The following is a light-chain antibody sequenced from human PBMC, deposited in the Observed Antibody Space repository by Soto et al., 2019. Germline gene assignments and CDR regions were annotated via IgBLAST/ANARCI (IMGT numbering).Light chain of an antibody. CDR3: QSYDSSLSAYV. CDR1: SSNIGARFD. Sequence: QSVLTQPPSVSGAPGQRVTISCTGSSSNIGARFDVHWYQQLPGSAPKLLIYSNNNRPSGVPDRFSASRSATSASLAITGLQAADEADYYCQSYDSSLSAYVFGTATKLTVL. CDR2: SNN. V-gene: IGLV1-40*01. J-gene: IGLJ1*01.